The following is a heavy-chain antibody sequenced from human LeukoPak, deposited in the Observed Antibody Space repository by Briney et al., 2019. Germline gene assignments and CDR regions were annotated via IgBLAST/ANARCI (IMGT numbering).Heavy chain of an antibody. CDR3: ARAGVLGGNDWSALQY. V-gene: IGHV1-2*02. CDR1: GYTFTGYY. J-gene: IGHJ4*02. D-gene: IGHD4-23*01. CDR2: INPNSGGT. Sequence: ASVKVSCKASGYTFTGYYMHWVRQAPGQGLEWMGWINPNSGGTNYAQKFQGRVTMTRDTSISTAYMELSRLRSDDTAVYYCARAGVLGGNDWSALQYWGQGTLVTVSS.